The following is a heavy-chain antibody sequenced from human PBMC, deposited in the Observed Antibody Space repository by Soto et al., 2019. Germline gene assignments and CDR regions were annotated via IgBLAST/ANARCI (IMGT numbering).Heavy chain of an antibody. CDR2: IDPKNGGT. V-gene: IGHV1-2*02. CDR3: GRDEYGIFLY. J-gene: IGHJ4*02. D-gene: IGHD1-26*01. CDR1: GYSISAYY. Sequence: ASVKVSCKASGYSISAYYIHWVRQAPGQGLEWMGWIDPKNGGTVSAQKFQGRLTMTRDTSISTVYMDLSGLTSDDTALYYCGRDEYGIFLYWGQGSPVPVYS.